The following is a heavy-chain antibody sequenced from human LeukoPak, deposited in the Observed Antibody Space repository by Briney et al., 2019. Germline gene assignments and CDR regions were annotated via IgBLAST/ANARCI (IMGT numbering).Heavy chain of an antibody. CDR1: GFPFSSYW. CDR2: IKQDGSKR. D-gene: IGHD5-24*01. CDR3: TRVGYIDEEIDY. V-gene: IGHV3-7*04. J-gene: IGHJ4*02. Sequence: GGSLRLSCVASGFPFSSYWMTWVRQAPGKGLEWVANIKQDGSKRSYVDSVKGRFTISRDNAKNSLYLQMNSLRAEDTAIYYCTRVGYIDEEIDYWGQGTLVTVSS.